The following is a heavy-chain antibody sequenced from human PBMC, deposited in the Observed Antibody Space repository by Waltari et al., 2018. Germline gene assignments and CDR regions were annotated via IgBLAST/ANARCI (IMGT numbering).Heavy chain of an antibody. J-gene: IGHJ4*02. CDR2: IRYDGRNK. CDR1: GFTFSSYG. CDR3: AKGAAAGTLDY. D-gene: IGHD6-13*01. V-gene: IGHV3-30*02. Sequence: QVQLVESGGGVVQPGGSLRLSCAASGFTFSSYGMHWVRQAPGKGLEWVAFIRYDGRNKDYAASVKGRFTNSRDNSKNTLYLQMNSLRAEDTAVYDCAKGAAAGTLDYWGQGTLVTVSS.